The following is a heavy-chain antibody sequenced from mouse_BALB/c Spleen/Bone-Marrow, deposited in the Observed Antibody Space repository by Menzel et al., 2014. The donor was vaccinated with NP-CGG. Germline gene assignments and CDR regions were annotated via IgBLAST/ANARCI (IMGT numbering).Heavy chain of an antibody. CDR2: IYPGDGDA. V-gene: IGHV1-80*01. CDR3: ARQYGNYFDY. CDR1: GYAFSSYW. D-gene: IGHD2-10*02. Sequence: QVHLQQPGAELVRPGSSVKISCKASGYAFSSYWMNWVKRRPGQGLEWIGQIYPGDGDANYNGKFKGKATLTADKSSSTAYMQLSSLTSEDSAVYFCARQYGNYFDYWGQGATLTVSS. J-gene: IGHJ2*01.